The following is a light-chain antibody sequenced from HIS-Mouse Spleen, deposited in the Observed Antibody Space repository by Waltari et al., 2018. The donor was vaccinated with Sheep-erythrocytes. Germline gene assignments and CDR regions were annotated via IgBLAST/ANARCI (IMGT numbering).Light chain of an antibody. CDR2: DVS. CDR1: SSDVGGYNF. V-gene: IGLV2-11*01. J-gene: IGLJ1*01. CDR3: CSYAGSYNHV. Sequence: QSALTQPRSVSGPPGQSVTIPCTGTSSDVGGYNFASWYQQHPGKAPKLMIYDVSKRPSGVPDRFSGSKSGNTASLTISGLQAEDEADYYCCSYAGSYNHVFATGTKVTVL.